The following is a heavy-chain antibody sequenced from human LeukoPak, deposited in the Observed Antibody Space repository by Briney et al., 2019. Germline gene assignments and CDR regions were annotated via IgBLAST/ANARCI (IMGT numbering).Heavy chain of an antibody. CDR3: ARDQGSWFDP. J-gene: IGHJ5*02. CDR2: IFYSGST. Sequence: PSETLSLTCTVSSGSISTSNYYWGWVRQPPGKALEWIGNIFYSGSTYYSPSLKSRVTISLDTSRNQFSLKLNSVTAADTAVYYCARDQGSWFDPWGQGTLVTVSS. CDR1: SGSISTSNYY. V-gene: IGHV4-39*07.